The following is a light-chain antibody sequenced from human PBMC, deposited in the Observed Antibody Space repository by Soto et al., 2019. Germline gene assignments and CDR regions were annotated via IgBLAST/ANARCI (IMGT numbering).Light chain of an antibody. V-gene: IGKV1-6*01. CDR1: QDIRND. Sequence: AIQMTQFPSSLSASVSDRVTVTCRASQDIRNDLGWYQQKPGKAPKLLIYAASSLQSGVPSRFSGNGSGTQVTLTISSRQPEDVATYYCLQNYNYPWTFGQGTKVEIK. J-gene: IGKJ1*01. CDR2: AAS. CDR3: LQNYNYPWT.